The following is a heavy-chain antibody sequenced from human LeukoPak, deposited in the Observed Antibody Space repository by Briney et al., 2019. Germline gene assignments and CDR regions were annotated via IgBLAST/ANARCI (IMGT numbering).Heavy chain of an antibody. CDR3: ASYSSSWFDD. CDR1: GGSISSSSYY. V-gene: IGHV4-39*01. Sequence: PSETLSLTCTVPGGSISSSSYYWGWIRQPPGKGLVWIGSIYYSGSTYYNPSLKSRVTISVNTSKNQFSLKLSSVTAADTAVYYCASYSSSWFDDWGQGTLVTVSS. CDR2: IYYSGST. D-gene: IGHD6-13*01. J-gene: IGHJ4*02.